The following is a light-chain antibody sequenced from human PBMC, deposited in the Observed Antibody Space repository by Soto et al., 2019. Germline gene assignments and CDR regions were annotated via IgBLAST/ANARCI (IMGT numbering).Light chain of an antibody. CDR3: SSYTSASTPLV. Sequence: QSALTQPASVSGSPGQSITISCTGTGSDVGGYNYVSWYQQHPCKAPKVMIYDVSNRPSGVSNRFSGSKSGNTASLTISGLQAEDEADYYCSSYTSASTPLVFGGGTKLTVL. CDR1: GSDVGGYNY. V-gene: IGLV2-14*01. CDR2: DVS. J-gene: IGLJ2*01.